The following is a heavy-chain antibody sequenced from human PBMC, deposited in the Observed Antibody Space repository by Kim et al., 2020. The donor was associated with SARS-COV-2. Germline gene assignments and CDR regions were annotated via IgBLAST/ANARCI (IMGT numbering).Heavy chain of an antibody. CDR3: ARELSSGSYSSFWFDP. D-gene: IGHD1-26*01. CDR2: IIPIFGTA. CDR1: GGTFSSYA. V-gene: IGHV1-69*13. J-gene: IGHJ5*02. Sequence: SVKVSCKASGGTFSSYAISWVRQAPGQGLEWMGGIIPIFGTANYAQKFQGRVTITADESTSTAYMELSSLRSEDTAVYYCARELSSGSYSSFWFDPWGQGTLVTVSS.